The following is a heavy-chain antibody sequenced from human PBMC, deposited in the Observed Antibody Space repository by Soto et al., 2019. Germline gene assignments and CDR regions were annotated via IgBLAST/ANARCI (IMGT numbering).Heavy chain of an antibody. J-gene: IGHJ4*02. V-gene: IGHV3-15*07. CDR3: TTDQDNLVYKYSYGRVFDY. Sequence: GGSLRLSCAASGFTFSNAWMNWVRQAPGKGLEWVGRIKSKTDGGTTDYAAPVKGRFTISRDDSKNTLYLQMNSLKTEDTAVYYCTTDQDNLVYKYSYGRVFDYWGQGTLVTVSS. D-gene: IGHD5-18*01. CDR1: GFTFSNAW. CDR2: IKSKTDGGTT.